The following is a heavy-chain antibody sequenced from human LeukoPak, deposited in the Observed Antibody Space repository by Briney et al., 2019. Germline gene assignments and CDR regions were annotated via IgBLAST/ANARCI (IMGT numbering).Heavy chain of an antibody. J-gene: IGHJ6*02. CDR3: ARGSSSSYYYYYGMDV. CDR2: IKQDGSEK. Sequence: GGSLRLSCAASGFTFSSYWMSWVRQAPGKGLEWVANIKQDGSEKYYVDSVKGRFTISRDNAKNSLYLQMNSLRAEDTAVYYYARGSSSSYYYYYGMDVWGQGTTVTVSS. CDR1: GFTFSSYW. V-gene: IGHV3-7*03. D-gene: IGHD6-13*01.